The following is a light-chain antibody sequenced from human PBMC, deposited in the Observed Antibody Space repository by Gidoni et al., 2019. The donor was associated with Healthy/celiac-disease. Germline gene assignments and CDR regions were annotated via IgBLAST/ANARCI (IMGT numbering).Light chain of an antibody. Sequence: DIVMTQSPLSLPVTPGEPASISCRSSQSLLHSNGYNYLDWYLQKPGQSPQLLIYLGSNRASGVPDRFSGSGSGTDFTQKISRVEAEDVGVYYCMQALQTPSFGQXTKLEIK. J-gene: IGKJ2*03. CDR1: QSLLHSNGYNY. CDR2: LGS. CDR3: MQALQTPS. V-gene: IGKV2-28*01.